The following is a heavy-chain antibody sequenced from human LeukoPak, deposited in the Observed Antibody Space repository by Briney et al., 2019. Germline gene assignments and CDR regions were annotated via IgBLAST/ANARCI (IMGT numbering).Heavy chain of an antibody. CDR2: INPKSGGT. CDR3: ARSPDILTGENFDY. Sequence: ASVKVSCKASGYTFSGYYMHWVRQAPGHGLEWMGWINPKSGGTNETQKFHDRVTMTRGTSIRTAYMEVSRLRSDDTAVYYCARSPDILTGENFDYWGQGTLVTVSS. V-gene: IGHV1-2*02. CDR1: GYTFSGYY. D-gene: IGHD3-9*01. J-gene: IGHJ4*02.